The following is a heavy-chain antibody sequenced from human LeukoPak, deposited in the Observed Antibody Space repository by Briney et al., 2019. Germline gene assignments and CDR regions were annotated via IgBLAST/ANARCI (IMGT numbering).Heavy chain of an antibody. CDR3: AKAPAASCIGSNCYHFDW. J-gene: IGHJ4*02. D-gene: IGHD2-15*01. V-gene: IGHV3-23*01. CDR2: ISASDPGT. Sequence: GGSLRLSCAASGFTFNTYAMSWVRQAPGKRLEWVSAISASDPGTYYADSVKGRFTISRDNSKNTLFLQMNSLGAEDTAVYYCAKAPAASCIGSNCYHFDWWGQGTLVTVSS. CDR1: GFTFNTYA.